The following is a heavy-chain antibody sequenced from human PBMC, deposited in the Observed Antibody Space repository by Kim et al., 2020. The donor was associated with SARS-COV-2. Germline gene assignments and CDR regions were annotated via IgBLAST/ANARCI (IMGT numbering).Heavy chain of an antibody. CDR1: GGSISSSSYY. Sequence: SETLSLTCTVSGGSISSSSYYWGWIRQPPGKGLEWIGSIYYSGSTYYNPSLKSRVTISVDTSKNQFSLKLSSVTAADTAVYYCARGTQTIITMIVVVIPFFDYWGQGTLVTVSS. V-gene: IGHV4-39*07. J-gene: IGHJ4*02. CDR2: IYYSGST. CDR3: ARGTQTIITMIVVVIPFFDY. D-gene: IGHD3-22*01.